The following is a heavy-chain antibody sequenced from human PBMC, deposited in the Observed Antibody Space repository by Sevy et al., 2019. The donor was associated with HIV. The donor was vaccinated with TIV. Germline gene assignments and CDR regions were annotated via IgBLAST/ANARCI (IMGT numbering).Heavy chain of an antibody. V-gene: IGHV3-11*01. D-gene: IGHD3-22*01. CDR1: GVTCIDYY. J-gene: IGHJ4*02. Sequence: GGSLRLSCAASGVTCIDYYMSWIRQAPGKGLEWVSHISTSGVTIYYADSVKGRFTIFRDKAKNSLYLQIKSLRAEVTAVYYCARGTNYYESSGPTYFDYWGQGSLVTVSS. CDR2: ISTSGVTI. CDR3: ARGTNYYESSGPTYFDY.